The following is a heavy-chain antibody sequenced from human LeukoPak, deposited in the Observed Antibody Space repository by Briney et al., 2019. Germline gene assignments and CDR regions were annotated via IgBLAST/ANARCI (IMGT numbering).Heavy chain of an antibody. CDR3: AREILRDGSYLIED. D-gene: IGHD1-26*01. V-gene: IGHV3-74*01. Sequence: GGSLRLSCAASGFTFSNYWMHWVRQAPGKGLVWVSRINSDGTSTTYADSVKGRFTISRDNAKNTLYLQMNSLRADDTAVYYCAREILRDGSYLIEDWGQGILVTVSS. CDR1: GFTFSNYW. J-gene: IGHJ4*02. CDR2: INSDGTST.